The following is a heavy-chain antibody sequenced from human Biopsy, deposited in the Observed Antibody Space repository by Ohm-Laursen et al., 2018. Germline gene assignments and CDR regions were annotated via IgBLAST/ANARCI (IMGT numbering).Heavy chain of an antibody. CDR3: ATKLTGYFHH. D-gene: IGHD3-9*01. V-gene: IGHV1-69*06. CDR2: NIPILGTG. Sequence: SVKVSCKAPGGTFSNYGVSWVRQAPGQGLEWLGGNIPILGTGNYAQKFQNRVTVAADTSTSTATMELRSLRSDDTAVYYCATKLTGYFHHWGQGTLVIVSS. J-gene: IGHJ1*01. CDR1: GGTFSNYG.